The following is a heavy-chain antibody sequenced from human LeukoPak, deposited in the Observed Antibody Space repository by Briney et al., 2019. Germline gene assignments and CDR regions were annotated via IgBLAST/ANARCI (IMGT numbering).Heavy chain of an antibody. D-gene: IGHD3-10*01. J-gene: IGHJ4*02. CDR3: ARDGQTYGSGIDY. V-gene: IGHV4-39*07. CDR1: GGSISSSSYY. Sequence: SETLSLTCTVSGGSISSSSYYWGWIRQPPGKGLEWIGSIYYSGSTYYNPSLKSRVTISVDTSKNQFSLKLSSVTAADTAVHYCARDGQTYGSGIDYWGQGTLVTVSS. CDR2: IYYSGST.